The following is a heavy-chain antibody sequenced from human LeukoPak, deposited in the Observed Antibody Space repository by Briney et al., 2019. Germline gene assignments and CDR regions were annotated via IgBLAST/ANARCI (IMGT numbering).Heavy chain of an antibody. V-gene: IGHV3-7*03. D-gene: IGHD3-22*01. CDR1: GCTLSSYW. J-gene: IGHJ4*02. Sequence: PGGSLRLSCAVSGCTLSSYWMSWVRQAPGKGLEWVANIKQDGSEKYYVDSVKGRFTISRDNAKNSLYLQMNSLRAEDTAVYYCARDGYYDSSGFWGQGTLVTVSS. CDR2: IKQDGSEK. CDR3: ARDGYYDSSGF.